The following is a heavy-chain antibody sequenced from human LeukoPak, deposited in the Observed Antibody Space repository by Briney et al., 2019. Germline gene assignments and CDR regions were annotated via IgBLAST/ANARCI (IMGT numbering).Heavy chain of an antibody. CDR1: GVSFSGYY. V-gene: IGHV4-34*01. CDR2: INHSGST. D-gene: IGHD6-19*01. Sequence: PSETLSLTCAVYGVSFSGYYWSWIRQPPGKGLEWIGEINHSGSTNYNASLKSRVTISVDTSKNQFSLKLSSVTAADTAVYYCARGRVEGGWTPSRLFDPWGQGTLVTVSS. J-gene: IGHJ5*02. CDR3: ARGRVEGGWTPSRLFDP.